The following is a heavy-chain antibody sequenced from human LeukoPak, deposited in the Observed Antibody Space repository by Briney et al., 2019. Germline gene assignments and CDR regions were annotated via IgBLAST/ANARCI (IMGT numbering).Heavy chain of an antibody. J-gene: IGHJ4*02. V-gene: IGHV1-69*02. D-gene: IGHD5-18*01. CDR2: IIPILGIA. CDR3: ARSARGYSYGHDY. Sequence: SVKVSCKASGGTFSSYTISWVRQDPGQGLEWMGRIIPILGIANYAQKFQGRVTITADKSTSTAYMELSSLRSEDTAVYYCARSARGYSYGHDYWGQGTLVTVSS. CDR1: GGTFSSYT.